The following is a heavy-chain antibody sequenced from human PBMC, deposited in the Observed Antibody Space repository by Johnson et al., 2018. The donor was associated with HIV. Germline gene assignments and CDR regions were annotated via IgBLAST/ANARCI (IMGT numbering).Heavy chain of an antibody. CDR3: AKDLRWEDAFDI. D-gene: IGHD1-26*01. Sequence: VQLVESGGDLVQPGGSLRLSCAASGFTFSNYAMTWVRQAPGKGLEWVSVIYSGGSTYYADSVKGRFTISIDNSKNTLYLQLNSLRADDTAVYYCAKDLRWEDAFDILCQGTMVTVSS. J-gene: IGHJ3*02. CDR2: IYSGGST. V-gene: IGHV3-23*03. CDR1: GFTFSNYA.